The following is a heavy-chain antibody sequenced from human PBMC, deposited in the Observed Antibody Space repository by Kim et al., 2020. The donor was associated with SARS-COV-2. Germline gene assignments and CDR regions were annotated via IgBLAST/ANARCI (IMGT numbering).Heavy chain of an antibody. D-gene: IGHD2-15*01. V-gene: IGHV1-18*01. J-gene: IGHJ4*02. Sequence: YAQNLRGRVTRTTDTSTTTAYMELRSLRSDDTAVYYCARTPCSAGSCYSDYWGQGTLVTVSS. CDR3: ARTPCSAGSCYSDY.